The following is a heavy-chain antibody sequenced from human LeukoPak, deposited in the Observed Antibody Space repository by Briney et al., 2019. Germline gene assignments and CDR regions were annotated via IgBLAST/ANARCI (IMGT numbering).Heavy chain of an antibody. CDR3: ARDRDGAQGGY. J-gene: IGHJ4*02. V-gene: IGHV1-2*02. D-gene: IGHD4-17*01. CDR2: INPNSGGT. CDR1: GYTFIDYY. Sequence: ASVKVSCKASGYTFIDYYIHWVRQALGQGLEWMGWINPNSGGTNYAQKFQGRVTMTRDTSISTAYMVLSSLRSDDTAVYYCARDRDGAQGGYWGQGTLVTVSS.